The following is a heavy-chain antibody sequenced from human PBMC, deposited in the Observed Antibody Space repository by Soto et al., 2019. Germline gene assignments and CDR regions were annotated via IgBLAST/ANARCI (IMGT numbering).Heavy chain of an antibody. CDR2: INPNSGGT. Sequence: QVQLVQSGAEVKKPGASVKVSCKASGYTFTGYYMHWVRQAPGQGLEWMGWINPNSGGTNYAQKFQGWVTMTRDTSISTAYMELSRLRSDDTAVYYCARSAAVAGAQNPYYFDYWGQGTLVTVSS. CDR3: ARSAAVAGAQNPYYFDY. J-gene: IGHJ4*02. V-gene: IGHV1-2*04. D-gene: IGHD6-19*01. CDR1: GYTFTGYY.